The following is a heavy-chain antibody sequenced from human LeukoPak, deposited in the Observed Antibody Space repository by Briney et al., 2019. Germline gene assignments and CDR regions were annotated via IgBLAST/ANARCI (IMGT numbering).Heavy chain of an antibody. Sequence: SETLSLTCTVSGGSISSYCWSWIRQPAGKGLEWIGRVYTSGSTNYNPSLKSRVTMSVDTSKNEFSLKLSSVTAADTAVYYCARDRYYDFWSGYLNWFDPWGQGTLVTVSS. CDR3: ARDRYYDFWSGYLNWFDP. V-gene: IGHV4-4*07. D-gene: IGHD3-3*01. J-gene: IGHJ5*02. CDR2: VYTSGST. CDR1: GGSISSYC.